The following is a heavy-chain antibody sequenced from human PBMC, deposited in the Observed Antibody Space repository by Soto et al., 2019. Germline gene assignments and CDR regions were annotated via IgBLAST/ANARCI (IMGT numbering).Heavy chain of an antibody. J-gene: IGHJ4*02. V-gene: IGHV4-34*01. D-gene: IGHD3-10*01. CDR3: VRGGRGSHVDY. CDR1: GEYFRGHY. CDR2: VHHRGST. Sequence: QVQLQQWGAGLLKPSATLSLSCAVYGEYFRGHYWSWIRQPPGKGLEWIGEVHHRGSTTFNPSLKSRVTKSADTSRDQFSLKRNAVTAADTAVYYCVRGGRGSHVDYLGQGTQVTVSS.